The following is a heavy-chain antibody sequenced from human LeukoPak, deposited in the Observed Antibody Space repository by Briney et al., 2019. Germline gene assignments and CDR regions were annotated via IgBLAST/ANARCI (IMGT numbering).Heavy chain of an antibody. CDR2: ISGSGGAP. Sequence: GGSLRLSCAASGFTFNSYAMSWVRQAPGKGLEWVSLISGSGGAPYYADSVKGRFTISRDKARNSLYLQMNSLRVEDTAVYYCARDHRYAFDNWGHGTLVTVSS. D-gene: IGHD5-12*01. CDR1: GFTFNSYA. V-gene: IGHV3-23*01. CDR3: ARDHRYAFDN. J-gene: IGHJ4*01.